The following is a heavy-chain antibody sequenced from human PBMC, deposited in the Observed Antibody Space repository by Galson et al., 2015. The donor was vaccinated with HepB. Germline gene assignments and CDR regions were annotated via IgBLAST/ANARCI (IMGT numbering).Heavy chain of an antibody. CDR1: GGSISSSNW. J-gene: IGHJ4*02. D-gene: IGHD4-11*01. CDR2: IYHSGST. CDR3: ARGRYYSNYGPYYFDY. Sequence: ETLSLTCAVSGGSISSSNWWSWVRQPPGKGLEWIGEIYHSGSTNYNPSLKSRVTISVDKSKNQFSLKLSSVTAADTAVYYCARGRYYSNYGPYYFDYWGQGTLVTVSS. V-gene: IGHV4-4*02.